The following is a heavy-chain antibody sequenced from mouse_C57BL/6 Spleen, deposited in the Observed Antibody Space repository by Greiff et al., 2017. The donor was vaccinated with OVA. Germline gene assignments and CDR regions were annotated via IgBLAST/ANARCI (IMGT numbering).Heavy chain of an antibody. J-gene: IGHJ3*01. Sequence: QVQLQQSGPELVKPGASVKISCKASGYAFSSSWMNWVKQRPGKGLEWIGRIYPGGGDTNYNGKFKGKATLTADKSSSTAYMQLSSLTSEDSAVYFCAREEELGPWFAYWGQGTLVTVST. CDR3: AREEELGPWFAY. V-gene: IGHV1-82*01. CDR1: GYAFSSSW. CDR2: IYPGGGDT.